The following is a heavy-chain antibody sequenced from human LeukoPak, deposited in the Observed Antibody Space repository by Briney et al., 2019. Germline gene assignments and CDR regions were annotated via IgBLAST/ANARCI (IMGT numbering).Heavy chain of an antibody. J-gene: IGHJ4*02. CDR2: IYYSGST. D-gene: IGHD6-13*01. CDR1: GGSISSGGYY. CDR3: ASQISSSWYDY. V-gene: IGHV4-31*03. Sequence: SETLSLTCTVSGGSISSGGYYWSWIRQHPGKGLEWIGYIYYSGSTYYNPSLKSRVTISVDTSKDQFSLKLSSVTAADTAVYYCASQISSSWYDYWGQGTLVTVSS.